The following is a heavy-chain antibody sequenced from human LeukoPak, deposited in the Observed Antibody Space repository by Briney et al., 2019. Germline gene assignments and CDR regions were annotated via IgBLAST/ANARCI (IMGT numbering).Heavy chain of an antibody. CDR3: ARGRGVATTRVFDY. Sequence: SETLSLTCGVSGGSFSSYYWSWIRQPPGKGLEWIGEINHSGSTSFNPSLKSRVTISLDTSKSQFSLNLSSVTAADTAVYYCARGRGVATTRVFDYWGQGTLVTVSS. J-gene: IGHJ4*02. CDR1: GGSFSSYY. CDR2: INHSGST. V-gene: IGHV4-34*01. D-gene: IGHD5-12*01.